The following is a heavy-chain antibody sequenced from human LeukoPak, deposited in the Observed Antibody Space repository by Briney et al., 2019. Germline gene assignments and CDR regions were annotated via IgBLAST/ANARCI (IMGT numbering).Heavy chain of an antibody. J-gene: IGHJ6*02. CDR3: TSSFSSGWSTPRGYYYGMDV. CDR1: GFTFSGSA. Sequence: GGSLRLSCAASGFTFSGSAMHWVRQASGKGLEWVGRIRSKANSYATVYAASVKGRFTISRNDSKNTAYLQMNSLKTEDTAVYYCTSSFSSGWSTPRGYYYGMDVWGQGTTVTVCS. CDR2: IRSKANSYAT. V-gene: IGHV3-73*01. D-gene: IGHD6-19*01.